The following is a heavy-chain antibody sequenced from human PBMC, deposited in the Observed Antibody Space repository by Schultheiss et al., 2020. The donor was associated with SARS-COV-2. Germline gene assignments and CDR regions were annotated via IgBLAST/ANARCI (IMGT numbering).Heavy chain of an antibody. Sequence: SQTLSLTCAVFGGSFSAYYWSWIRQPPGKGLEWIGYIYYSGSTYYNPSLKSRVTISVDTSKNQLSLKLSSVTAADTAVYYCAAVDSSGYYYLDYWGQGTLVTVSS. J-gene: IGHJ4*02. CDR2: IYYSGST. CDR1: GGSFSAYY. D-gene: IGHD3-22*01. V-gene: IGHV4-59*12. CDR3: AAVDSSGYYYLDY.